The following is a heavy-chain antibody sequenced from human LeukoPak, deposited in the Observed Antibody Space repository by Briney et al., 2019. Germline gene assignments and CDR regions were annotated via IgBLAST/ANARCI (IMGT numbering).Heavy chain of an antibody. V-gene: IGHV3-21*01. Sequence: GGSPRLSCAASGFTFSSYSMNWVRQAPGKGLEWVSSINSDSSLMFYAESVKGRFTISRDNARNSLYLQMNSLRAEDTAVYYCLRDLFDDYSLDYWGQGALVTVSS. J-gene: IGHJ4*02. CDR1: GFTFSSYS. CDR3: LRDLFDDYSLDY. CDR2: INSDSSLM. D-gene: IGHD3-16*01.